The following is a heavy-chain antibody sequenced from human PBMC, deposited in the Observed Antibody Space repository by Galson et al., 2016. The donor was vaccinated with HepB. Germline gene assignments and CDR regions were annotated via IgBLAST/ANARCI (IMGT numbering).Heavy chain of an antibody. Sequence: SLRLSCAASGFEFSIYEMNWVRQAPGKGLEWISHISASGHITHYADSVRSRFTISRDNAKNTLYLQMNSLRAEDTAVYYCARSGASTAIFGVVIIPGWGFDYWGQGALVTVSS. CDR2: ISASGHIT. D-gene: IGHD3-3*01. CDR1: GFEFSIYE. J-gene: IGHJ4*02. V-gene: IGHV3-48*03. CDR3: ARSGASTAIFGVVIIPGWGFDY.